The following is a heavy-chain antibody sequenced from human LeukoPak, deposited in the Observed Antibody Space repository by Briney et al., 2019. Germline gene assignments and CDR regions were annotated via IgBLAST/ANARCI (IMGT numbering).Heavy chain of an antibody. J-gene: IGHJ4*02. CDR3: ASGSGWYSPDY. Sequence: GGSLRLSCTVSGFTFGDYLINWFRQAPGKGLEWVGFIRSKAYGGTAGYAASVKGRFTISRDDSKSIAHLQMNSLKTEDTAVYYCASGSGWYSPDYWGQGTLVTVSS. D-gene: IGHD6-19*01. CDR1: GFTFGDYL. V-gene: IGHV3-49*03. CDR2: IRSKAYGGTA.